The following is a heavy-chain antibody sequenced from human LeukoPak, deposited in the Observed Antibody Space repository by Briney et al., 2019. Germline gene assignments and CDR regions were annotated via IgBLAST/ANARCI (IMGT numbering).Heavy chain of an antibody. J-gene: IGHJ4*02. CDR3: ARTRDGYNEY. CDR1: GGSFSGYY. D-gene: IGHD5-24*01. CDR2: INHSGST. V-gene: IGHV4-34*01. Sequence: SPSETLSLTCAVYGGSFSGYYWSWIRQPPGKGLEWIGEINHSGSTNYNPSLKSRVTISVDTSKNQFSLKLSSVTAADTAVYYCARTRDGYNEYWGQGTLVTVSS.